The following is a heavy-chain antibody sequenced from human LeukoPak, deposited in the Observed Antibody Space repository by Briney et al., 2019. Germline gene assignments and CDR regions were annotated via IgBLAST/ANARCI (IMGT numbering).Heavy chain of an antibody. CDR3: ARGHCGGDCYSGYYFDY. J-gene: IGHJ4*02. V-gene: IGHV4-39*01. Sequence: SETLSLTCNVSGVSISSSIYYWAWIRQPPGKGLEWIGSIFYSGSAYYSPALKSRLAIPLDTSKNQFSLKLSSVTAADTAVYYCARGHCGGDCYSGYYFDYWGQGTLVTVSS. CDR2: IFYSGSA. D-gene: IGHD2-21*02. CDR1: GVSISSSIYY.